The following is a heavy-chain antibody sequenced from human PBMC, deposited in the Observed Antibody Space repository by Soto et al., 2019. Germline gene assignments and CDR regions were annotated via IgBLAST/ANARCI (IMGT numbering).Heavy chain of an antibody. CDR2: INPNSGGT. V-gene: IGHV1-2*02. CDR3: ARCPIFGVPNWFDP. D-gene: IGHD3-3*01. CDR1: GYTFTGYY. J-gene: IGHJ5*02. Sequence: QVQLVQSGAEVKKPGASVKVSCKASGYTFTGYYMHWVRQAPGQGLEWMGWINPNSGGTNYAQKFQGRVTMTMDTSISTAYMELSRLRSDDTALYYCARCPIFGVPNWFDPWGQGTLVTVSS.